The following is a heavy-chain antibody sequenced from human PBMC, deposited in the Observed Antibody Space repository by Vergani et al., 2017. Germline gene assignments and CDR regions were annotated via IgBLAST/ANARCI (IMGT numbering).Heavy chain of an antibody. CDR1: GGSISSSSYY. CDR3: ARGYCSGGSCYSGYYYYYGMDV. V-gene: IGHV4-39*01. J-gene: IGHJ6*02. CDR2: IYYSGST. D-gene: IGHD2-15*01. Sequence: QLQLQESGPGLVKPSETLSLTCTVSGGSISSSSYYWGWLRQPPGKGLEWIGSIYYSGSTYYNPSLKSRVTISVDTSKNQFSLKLSSVTAADTAVYYCARGYCSGGSCYSGYYYYYGMDVWGQGTTVTVSS.